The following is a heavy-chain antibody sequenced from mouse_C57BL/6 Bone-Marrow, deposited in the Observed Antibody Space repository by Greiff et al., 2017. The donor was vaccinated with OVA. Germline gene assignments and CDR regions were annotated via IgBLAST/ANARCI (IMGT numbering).Heavy chain of an antibody. V-gene: IGHV1-15*01. CDR1: GYTFTDYE. CDR2: IDPETGGT. CDR3: TRGYGNYYAMDY. J-gene: IGHJ4*01. D-gene: IGHD2-1*01. Sequence: VKLVESGAELVRPGASVTLSCKASGYTFTDYEMHWVKQTPVHGLEWIGAIDPETGGTAYNQKFKGKAILTADKSSSTAYVELRSLTSEDSAVYYCTRGYGNYYAMDYWGQGTSVTVSS.